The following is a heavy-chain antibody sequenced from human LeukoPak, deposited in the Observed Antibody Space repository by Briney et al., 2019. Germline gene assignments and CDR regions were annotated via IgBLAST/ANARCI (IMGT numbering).Heavy chain of an antibody. V-gene: IGHV4-34*01. CDR3: ARRDPVTTRRYFDC. J-gene: IGHJ4*02. Sequence: SETLSLTCAVYGGSFSGYYWSWVRQPPGKGLEWMGEINHSGSTNYNPSLKTRVTISLDTSKNQFSLQLSSVTAADTAVYYCARRDPVTTRRYFDCWGQGTLVTVSS. CDR1: GGSFSGYY. CDR2: INHSGST. D-gene: IGHD4-17*01.